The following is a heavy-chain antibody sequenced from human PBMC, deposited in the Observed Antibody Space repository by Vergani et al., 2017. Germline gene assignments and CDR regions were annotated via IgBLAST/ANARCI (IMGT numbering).Heavy chain of an antibody. D-gene: IGHD2-2*01. V-gene: IGHV1-69*11. Sequence: QVPLVQSGAEVKKPGSSVKVSCKASGGTFSSYAISWVRQAPGQGLEWMGRIIPILGTANYAQKFQGRVTITADESTSTAYMALSSLRSEDTAVYYCASRLGYCSSTSCPGAFDIWGQGTMVTVSS. J-gene: IGHJ3*02. CDR3: ASRLGYCSSTSCPGAFDI. CDR1: GGTFSSYA. CDR2: IIPILGTA.